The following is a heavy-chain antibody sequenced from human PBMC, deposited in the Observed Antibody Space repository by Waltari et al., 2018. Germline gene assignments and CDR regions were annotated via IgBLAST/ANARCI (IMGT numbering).Heavy chain of an antibody. J-gene: IGHJ6*02. CDR1: GYTFTGYY. CDR2: INPNSGGT. CDR3: ARVVITTVGGYYGMDV. D-gene: IGHD3-22*01. V-gene: IGHV1-2*02. Sequence: QVQLVQSGAEVKKPGASVQVSCKASGYTFTGYYMHWVRQAPGQGLEWMGWINPNSGGTNYAQKFQGRVTMTRDTSISTAYMELSRLRSDDTAVYYCARVVITTVGGYYGMDVWGQGTTVTVSS.